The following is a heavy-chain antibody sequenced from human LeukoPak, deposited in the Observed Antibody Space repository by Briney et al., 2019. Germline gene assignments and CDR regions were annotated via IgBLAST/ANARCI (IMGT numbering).Heavy chain of an antibody. CDR3: AREGSDDGSYYFDY. D-gene: IGHD3-10*01. Sequence: GRSLRLSCAASGFTFSSYGMHWVRQAPGKGLEWVAVIWYDGSNKYYADPVKGRFTISRDNSKNTLYLQMNSLRAEDTAVYYCAREGSDDGSYYFDYWGQGTLVTVSS. CDR1: GFTFSSYG. CDR2: IWYDGSNK. V-gene: IGHV3-33*01. J-gene: IGHJ4*02.